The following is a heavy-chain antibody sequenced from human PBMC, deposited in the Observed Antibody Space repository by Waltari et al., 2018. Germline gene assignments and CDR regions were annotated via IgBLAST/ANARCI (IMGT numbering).Heavy chain of an antibody. V-gene: IGHV1-69-2*01. D-gene: IGHD3-10*01. CDR2: VAPEDGET. CDR3: ATDLPTTMVQGVWRMDV. CDR1: GYPFTDYY. J-gene: IGHJ6*04. Sequence: EVQLVPAGAAVKKPGATGKISCKVSGYPFTDYYMPWVQHAPAKGLEWMGLVAPEDGETIYAEKFQGRVTITADTSTDTAYMELSSLRSEDTAVYYCATDLPTTMVQGVWRMDVWGKGTTVTVSS.